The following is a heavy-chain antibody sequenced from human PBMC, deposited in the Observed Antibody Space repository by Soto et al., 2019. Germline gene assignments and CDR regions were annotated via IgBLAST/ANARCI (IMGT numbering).Heavy chain of an antibody. Sequence: XDSLKVSCESSGFTFTNYWSALVLQMPGKGLEWMGGIYPADSQTRYSPTFQGQVAISADKSVNTAYLQWRSLKASDTAIYFCVRKATGYKSKWFDPWGQGTLVTVSS. CDR2: IYPADSQT. CDR1: GFTFTNYW. D-gene: IGHD3-9*01. V-gene: IGHV5-51*01. CDR3: VRKATGYKSKWFDP. J-gene: IGHJ5*02.